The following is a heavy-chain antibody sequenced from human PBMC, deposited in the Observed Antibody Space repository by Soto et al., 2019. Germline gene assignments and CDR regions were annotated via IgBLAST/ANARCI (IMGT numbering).Heavy chain of an antibody. D-gene: IGHD3-22*01. Sequence: QVQLVQSGAEVKKPGSSVKVSCKASGGTFSSYAISWVRQAPGQGLEWMGGIIPIFGTANYAQKFQGRVTITADESTSTADMELSSLSSEDTAVDYFASPKGSSGYSGPDAFDIWGQGTMVTVSS. V-gene: IGHV1-69*01. CDR2: IIPIFGTA. J-gene: IGHJ3*02. CDR3: ASPKGSSGYSGPDAFDI. CDR1: GGTFSSYA.